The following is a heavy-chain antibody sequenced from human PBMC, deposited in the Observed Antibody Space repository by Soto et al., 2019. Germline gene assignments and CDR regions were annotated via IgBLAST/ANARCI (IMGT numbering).Heavy chain of an antibody. CDR3: TTGGVVDTAMDYYYYGMDV. CDR1: GFTFSNAW. Sequence: GGSLRLSCAASGFTFSNAWMNWVRQAPGKGLEWVGRIKSKTDGGTTDYAAPVKGRFTISRDDSKNTLYLQMNSLKTEDTAVYYCTTGGVVDTAMDYYYYGMDVWGQGTTVTVSS. V-gene: IGHV3-15*07. CDR2: IKSKTDGGTT. J-gene: IGHJ6*02. D-gene: IGHD5-18*01.